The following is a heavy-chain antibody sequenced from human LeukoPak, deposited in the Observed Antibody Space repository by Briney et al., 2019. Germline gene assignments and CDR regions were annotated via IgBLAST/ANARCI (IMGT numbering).Heavy chain of an antibody. V-gene: IGHV3-7*03. CDR2: IKQDGSEK. CDR1: GFTFSSYW. Sequence: GGSLRLSCAASGFTFSSYWMSWVRQAPGKGLEWVANIKQDGSEKYYVDSVKGRFTISRDNAKNSLYLQMNSLRAEDTAVYYCARDGGGQQLDAIDIWGQGTMVTVSS. CDR3: ARDGGGQQLDAIDI. J-gene: IGHJ3*02. D-gene: IGHD6-13*01.